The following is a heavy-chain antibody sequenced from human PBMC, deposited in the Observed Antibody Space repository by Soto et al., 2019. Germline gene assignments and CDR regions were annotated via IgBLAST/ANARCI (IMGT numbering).Heavy chain of an antibody. J-gene: IGHJ4*02. D-gene: IGHD1-7*01. CDR1: FGCFTTNKW. CDR2: MYRTGST. CDR3: ASRDPGTSVDY. V-gene: IGHV4-4*02. Sequence: SETLWVTSAISFGCFTTNKWWTSFRQPPVQGLEWIGEMYRTGSTNYNPSLKSRVTISLDKSENQFSLKVTSLTAADTAVYYCASRDPGTSVDYWGQGTLVTVSS.